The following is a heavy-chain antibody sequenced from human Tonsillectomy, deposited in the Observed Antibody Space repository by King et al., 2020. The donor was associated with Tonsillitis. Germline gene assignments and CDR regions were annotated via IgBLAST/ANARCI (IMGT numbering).Heavy chain of an antibody. CDR3: TTEIDGELLGDAFDI. J-gene: IGHJ3*02. CDR2: IKSKTDGGTT. CDR1: GFTFSNAW. V-gene: IGHV3-15*01. Sequence: VQLVESGGGLVKPGGSLRLSCAASGFTFSNAWMSWVRPAPGKGLEWVGRIKSKTDGGTTDYPAPMKGRITISRDDSKNTLYLKMNSLKTEETAVYYCTTEIDGELLGDAFDIWGQGTMVTVSS. D-gene: IGHD3-10*01.